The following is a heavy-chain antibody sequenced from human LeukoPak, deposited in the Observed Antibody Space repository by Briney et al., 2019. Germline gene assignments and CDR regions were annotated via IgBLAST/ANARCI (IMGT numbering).Heavy chain of an antibody. J-gene: IGHJ3*02. CDR2: IYPGDSDT. CDR3: ARHSESGSHLFGAAFDI. CDR1: GYSFTTYW. D-gene: IGHD1-26*01. V-gene: IGHV5-51*01. Sequence: GESLKISCKASGYSFTTYWIGWVRQMPGKGLEWMGIIYPGDSDTRYSPSFQGQVTISADKSISTAYLQWSSLKASDTAMYYCARHSESGSHLFGAAFDIWGQGTMVTVSS.